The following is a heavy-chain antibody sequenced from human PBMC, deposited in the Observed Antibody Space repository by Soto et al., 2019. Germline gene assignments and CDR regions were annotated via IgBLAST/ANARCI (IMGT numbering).Heavy chain of an antibody. D-gene: IGHD1-1*01. CDR3: AHSSGRKGAFDY. CDR1: GFSLTTSGVT. CDR2: IYWNNDQ. Sequence: QITLKESGPTLVKPTETLTLTCTFSGFSLTTSGVTVGWIRQPPGKALEWLALIYWNNDQRYSPSLKSRLTITKDTSRNRVVLTMTNMDPVDTATYFCAHSSGRKGAFDYWGQGTLVIVSS. J-gene: IGHJ4*02. V-gene: IGHV2-5*01.